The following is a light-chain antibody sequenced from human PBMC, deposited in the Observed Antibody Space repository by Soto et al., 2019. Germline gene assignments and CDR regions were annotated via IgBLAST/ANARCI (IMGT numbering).Light chain of an antibody. CDR3: QQYGSLPWT. CDR1: QSVSSSY. Sequence: EIVLTQSPGTLSLSPGERATLSCRASQSVSSSYLVWYQQKPGQAPRLLIYGASSRATGIPDRFNGSGSGTDFTLTISRLEPEDFAVYYCQQYGSLPWTFGQGTKVEVK. J-gene: IGKJ1*01. CDR2: GAS. V-gene: IGKV3-20*01.